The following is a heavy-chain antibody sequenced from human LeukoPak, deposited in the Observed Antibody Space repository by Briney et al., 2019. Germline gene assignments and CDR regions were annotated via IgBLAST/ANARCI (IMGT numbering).Heavy chain of an antibody. CDR3: ASSLAPRRWLQPTPDY. V-gene: IGHV1-18*01. D-gene: IGHD5-24*01. CDR2: ISAYNGNT. Sequence: ASVKVSCKASGYTFTSYGISWVRQAPGQGLEWMGWISAYNGNTNYAQKLQGRVTMTTDTSTSTAYMELRSLRSDDTAVYYCASSLAPRRWLQPTPDYWGQGTLVTVSS. J-gene: IGHJ4*02. CDR1: GYTFTSYG.